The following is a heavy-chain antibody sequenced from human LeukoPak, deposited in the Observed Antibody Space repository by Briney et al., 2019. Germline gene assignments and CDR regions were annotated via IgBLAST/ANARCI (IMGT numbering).Heavy chain of an antibody. D-gene: IGHD6-19*01. CDR2: ISYDSEGY. J-gene: IGHJ4*02. CDR1: GFTFSDYG. V-gene: IGHV3-30*03. CDR3: ARDPIRSGWFDY. Sequence: GGSLRLSCVTSGFTFSDYGVHWVRQLPGRGLGWVAVISYDSEGYYHVDSVKGRFTISRDNSKNTLYLQMNSLRVEDTAVYYCARDPIRSGWFDYWGQGTLVTVSS.